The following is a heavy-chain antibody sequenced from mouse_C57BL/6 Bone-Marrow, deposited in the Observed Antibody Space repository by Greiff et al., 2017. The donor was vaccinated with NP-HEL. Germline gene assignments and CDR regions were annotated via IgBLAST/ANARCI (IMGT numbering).Heavy chain of an antibody. CDR2: IYPGSGST. CDR3: ARQTYGNSAWFAY. D-gene: IGHD2-10*02. Sequence: VQLQQPGAELVKPGASVKMSCKASGYTFTSYWITWVKQRPGQGLEWIGDIYPGSGSTNYNEKFKSKATLTVDTSSSTAYMQLSSLTSEDSAVYYCARQTYGNSAWFAYWGQGTLVTVSA. J-gene: IGHJ3*01. V-gene: IGHV1-55*01. CDR1: GYTFTSYW.